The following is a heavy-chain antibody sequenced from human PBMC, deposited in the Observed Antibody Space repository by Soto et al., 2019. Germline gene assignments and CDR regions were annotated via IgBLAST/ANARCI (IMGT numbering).Heavy chain of an antibody. D-gene: IGHD3-10*01. V-gene: IGHV4-34*01. CDR2: INHSGST. Sequence: QVQLQQWGAGLLKPSETLSLTCAVYGGSFSGYYWSWIRQPPGKGLEWIGEINHSGSTNYNPSLKGRVTISVDTSKNQFSMKLSSVTAADTAVYYCARGRGAFDIWGQGTMVTVSS. CDR3: ARGRGAFDI. J-gene: IGHJ3*02. CDR1: GGSFSGYY.